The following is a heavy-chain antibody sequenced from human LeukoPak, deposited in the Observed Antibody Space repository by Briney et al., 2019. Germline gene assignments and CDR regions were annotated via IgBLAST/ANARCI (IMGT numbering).Heavy chain of an antibody. V-gene: IGHV3-23*01. CDR1: GFTFSSYA. CDR2: ISGSGGST. D-gene: IGHD2-15*01. CDR3: TTFLAGGYCSGGSCYAIPFDY. J-gene: IGHJ4*02. Sequence: GGSLRLSCAASGFTFSSYAMSWVRQAPGKGLEWVSAISGSGGSTYYADSVKGRFTISRDNSKNTLYLQMNSLRAEDTAVYYCTTFLAGGYCSGGSCYAIPFDYWGQGTLVTVSS.